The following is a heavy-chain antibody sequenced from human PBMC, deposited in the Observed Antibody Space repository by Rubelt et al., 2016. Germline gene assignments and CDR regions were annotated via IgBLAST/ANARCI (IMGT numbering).Heavy chain of an antibody. CDR2: ISYDGSNK. Sequence: VQLVESGGGLVQPGGSLRLSCAASGFTFSSYSMNWVRQAPGKGLEWVAVISYDGSNKYYADSVKGRFTISRDNSKNTLYLQMNSLRAEDTAVYYCARTRVPAGGYYGMDVWGQGTTVTVSS. V-gene: IGHV3-30*03. D-gene: IGHD4-11*01. CDR1: GFTFSSYS. CDR3: ARTRVPAGGYYGMDV. J-gene: IGHJ6*02.